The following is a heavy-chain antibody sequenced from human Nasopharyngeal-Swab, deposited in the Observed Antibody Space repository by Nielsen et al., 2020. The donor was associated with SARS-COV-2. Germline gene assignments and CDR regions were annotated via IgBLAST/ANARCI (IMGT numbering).Heavy chain of an antibody. J-gene: IGHJ6*03. CDR3: ARARGAYGDYYYYYYTDV. Sequence: CAISGDSVSSSSAAWNWIRQSPSRGLEWLGRTYYRSKWYNDYAVSVKSRITINPDTSKNQFSLHLNSVTPEDTAVYYCARARGAYGDYYYYYYTDVWGKGTTVTVSS. CDR1: GDSVSSSSAA. CDR2: TYYRSKWYN. V-gene: IGHV6-1*01. D-gene: IGHD4-17*01.